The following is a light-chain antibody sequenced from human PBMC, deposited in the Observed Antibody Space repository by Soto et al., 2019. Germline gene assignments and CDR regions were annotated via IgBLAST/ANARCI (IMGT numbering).Light chain of an antibody. CDR1: QSISSW. CDR3: QQYNSYSRT. J-gene: IGKJ1*01. Sequence: HSTQSPSTLSASVGDRVTITCRASQSISSWLAWYQQKPGKAPKLLIYKASSLESGVPSRFSGSGSGTEFTLTISSLQPDDFATYYCQQYNSYSRTFGQGTKV. V-gene: IGKV1-5*03. CDR2: KAS.